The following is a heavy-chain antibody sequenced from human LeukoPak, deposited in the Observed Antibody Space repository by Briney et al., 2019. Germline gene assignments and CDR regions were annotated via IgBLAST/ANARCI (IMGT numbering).Heavy chain of an antibody. Sequence: SETLSLTCTVSGGSISSYYWSWIRQPPGKGPEWIGYIYYSGSTNYNPSLKSRVTISVDTSKNQFSLKLSSATAADTAVYYCARDWGSVDYYDQGNNWFDPWGQGTLVTVSS. V-gene: IGHV4-59*12. CDR1: GGSISSYY. J-gene: IGHJ5*02. CDR3: ARDWGSVDYYDQGNNWFDP. CDR2: IYYSGST. D-gene: IGHD3-22*01.